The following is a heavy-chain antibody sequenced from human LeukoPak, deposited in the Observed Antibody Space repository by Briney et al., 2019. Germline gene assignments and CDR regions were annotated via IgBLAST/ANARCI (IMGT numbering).Heavy chain of an antibody. Sequence: SETLSLTCTVSGGSISSYYWSWIRQPAGKGLEWIGRIYTSGSTNYIPSLKSRVTMSVDTSKNQFSLKLSSVTAADTAVYYCARIVVVPAAMTWDYYFDYWGQGTLVTVSS. J-gene: IGHJ4*02. D-gene: IGHD2-2*01. V-gene: IGHV4-4*07. CDR3: ARIVVVPAAMTWDYYFDY. CDR1: GGSISSYY. CDR2: IYTSGST.